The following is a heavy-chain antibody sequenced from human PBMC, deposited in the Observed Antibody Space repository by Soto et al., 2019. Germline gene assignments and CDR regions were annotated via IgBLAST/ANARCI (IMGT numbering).Heavy chain of an antibody. V-gene: IGHV5-51*01. Sequence: HGESLKISCKASGYIIKNYWIGWVRQMPGQGLEWMGFIFPDDSDTRYSPSFQGHVTISVDKSISTAYVQWSSLKASDSAIYYCFRGGVTSRTFDYWGQGTLVTSPQ. CDR2: IFPDDSDT. CDR3: FRGGVTSRTFDY. CDR1: GYIIKNYW. J-gene: IGHJ4*02. D-gene: IGHD3-16*01.